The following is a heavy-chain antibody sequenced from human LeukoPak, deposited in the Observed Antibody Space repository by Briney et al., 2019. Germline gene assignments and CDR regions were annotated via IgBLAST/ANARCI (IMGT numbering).Heavy chain of an antibody. J-gene: IGHJ5*02. CDR2: ISAYNGNT. V-gene: IGHV1-18*01. Sequence: ASVKVSCKASGYTFTSYGISWVRQAPGQGLEWMGWISAYNGNTNYAQKLQGRVTMTTDTSTSTAYMELRSLRAEDTALYYCAKGDSSNWKYSRFDTWGQGTLVTVSS. CDR1: GYTFTSYG. D-gene: IGHD1-7*01. CDR3: AKGDSSNWKYSRFDT.